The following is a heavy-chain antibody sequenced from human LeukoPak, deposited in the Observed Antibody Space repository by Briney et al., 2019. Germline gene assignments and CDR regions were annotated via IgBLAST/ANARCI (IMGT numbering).Heavy chain of an antibody. CDR2: IYHSGST. D-gene: IGHD2-2*01. CDR3: ARNIVVVPTVTGAFDV. J-gene: IGHJ3*01. V-gene: IGHV4-38-2*01. Sequence: SETLSLTCAVSGYSISSCYYWGWIRQPPGKGLEWIGSIYHSGSTYYNPSLKSRVTISVDTSKNQFSLKLSSVTAADTAMYYCARNIVVVPTVTGAFDVWGQGTMVTVSS. CDR1: GYSISSCYY.